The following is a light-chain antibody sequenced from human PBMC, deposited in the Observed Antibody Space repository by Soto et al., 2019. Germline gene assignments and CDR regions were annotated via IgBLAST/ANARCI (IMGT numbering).Light chain of an antibody. CDR3: QQFNTYPIT. V-gene: IGKV1-13*02. CDR1: QDIRGA. J-gene: IGKJ5*01. CDR2: DVS. Sequence: AIQLTQSPSSLSASVGDRVTITCRASQDIRGALAWYQQKTGKPPKLLIFDVSSLQSGVPSRFSRSGSGTDFTLTISSLQPEDFATYYCQQFNTYPITFGQGTRLEIK.